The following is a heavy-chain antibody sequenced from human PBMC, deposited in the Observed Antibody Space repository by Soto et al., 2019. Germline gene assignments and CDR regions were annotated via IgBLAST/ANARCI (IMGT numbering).Heavy chain of an antibody. CDR1: GFSFRSYS. CDR3: ARVGTYYGSGSPYYSAY. CDR2: ISSSSSYI. D-gene: IGHD3-10*01. V-gene: IGHV3-21*01. J-gene: IGHJ4*02. Sequence: EVQLVESGGGLVKPGGSLRLSCAASGFSFRSYSMNWVRQAPGKGLEWVSFISSSSSYINYADSVKGRFTISRDNAKNSLFLQMNSLRAEDTAVYYCARVGTYYGSGSPYYSAYWGQGTLVSVSS.